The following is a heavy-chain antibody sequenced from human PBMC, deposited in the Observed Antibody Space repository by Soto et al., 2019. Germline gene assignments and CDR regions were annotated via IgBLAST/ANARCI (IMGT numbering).Heavy chain of an antibody. Sequence: GASVKVSCKVSGYTLTELSIHWVRQAPGEGLEWMGGFDLENGETIYAQRFQGRVTMTEESSADTPYMELSSLRSEDTAMYYCAIEVRHSNQFDHWGQGTMVTVSS. D-gene: IGHD3-10*01. CDR2: FDLENGET. CDR1: GYTLTELS. V-gene: IGHV1-24*01. CDR3: AIEVRHSNQFDH. J-gene: IGHJ4*02.